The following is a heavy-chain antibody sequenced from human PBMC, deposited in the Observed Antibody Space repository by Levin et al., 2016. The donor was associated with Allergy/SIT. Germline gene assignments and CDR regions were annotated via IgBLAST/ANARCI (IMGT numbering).Heavy chain of an antibody. CDR2: ISVSGGTT. Sequence: GGSLRLSCAASGFTFSSYAMSWVRQAPGKGLEGVSAISVSGGTTFYADSVKGRFTVSRDNSKNTLYLQLNSLRAEDTAVYYCARYCSTTNCPGAYYGMDVWGQGTTVTVSS. V-gene: IGHV3-23*01. J-gene: IGHJ6*02. CDR1: GFTFSSYA. CDR3: ARYCSTTNCPGAYYGMDV. D-gene: IGHD2-2*01.